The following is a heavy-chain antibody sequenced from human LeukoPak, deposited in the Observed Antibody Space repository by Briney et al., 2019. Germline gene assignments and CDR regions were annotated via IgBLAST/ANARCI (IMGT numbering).Heavy chain of an antibody. CDR1: GGSISGYY. V-gene: IGHV4-59*08. CDR3: ARLKDTLVSI. Sequence: KPSETLSLTCTVSGGSISGYYWSWIRQPPGKGLEWIGYIYYSGSTNYNPSLKSRVTMSVDTSKSQFSLKLTSVTAADTAVYYCARLKDTLVSIWGQGTMVTVSS. D-gene: IGHD2-15*01. J-gene: IGHJ3*02. CDR2: IYYSGST.